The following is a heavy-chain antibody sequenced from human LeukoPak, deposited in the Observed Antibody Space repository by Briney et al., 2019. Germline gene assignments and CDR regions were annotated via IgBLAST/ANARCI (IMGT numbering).Heavy chain of an antibody. J-gene: IGHJ4*02. CDR1: GFTFSSYA. CDR3: AKDGVATITYDY. CDR2: ISGSGGAT. D-gene: IGHD5-12*01. Sequence: GGSLRLSCAASGFTFSSYAMSWARQAPGKGLEWVSVISGSGGATYYADSVKGRFTISRDNSKNTLYLQMNSLRAEDTAVYYCAKDGVATITYDYWGQGTLVTVSS. V-gene: IGHV3-23*01.